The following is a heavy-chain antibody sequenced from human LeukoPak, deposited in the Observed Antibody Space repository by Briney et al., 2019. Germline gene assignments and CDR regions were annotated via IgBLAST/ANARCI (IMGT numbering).Heavy chain of an antibody. D-gene: IGHD4-17*01. J-gene: IGHJ4*02. CDR2: ISGSGGST. CDR1: GFTFSIYA. Sequence: PGGSLRLSCAASGFTFSIYAMSWFRQAPGKGLEWVSGISGSGGSTYYADSVKGRFTISRDNSKNTLFLQMNSLRAEDTAVYYCAKDLPYGDYDPYFDYWGQGTLVTVSS. CDR3: AKDLPYGDYDPYFDY. V-gene: IGHV3-23*01.